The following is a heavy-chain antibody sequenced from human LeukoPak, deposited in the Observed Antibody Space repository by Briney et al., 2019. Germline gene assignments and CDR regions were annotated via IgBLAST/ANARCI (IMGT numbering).Heavy chain of an antibody. Sequence: SQTLSLTCTVSGGSISSGSYYWSWIRQPAGKGLEWIGRIYTSGSTNYNPSLKSRVTISVDTSKNQFSLKLSSVTAADTAVYYCARDLNYYFDYWGQGTLVTVSS. CDR3: ARDLNYYFDY. J-gene: IGHJ4*02. CDR2: IYTSGST. CDR1: GGSISSGSYY. V-gene: IGHV4-61*02. D-gene: IGHD1-1*01.